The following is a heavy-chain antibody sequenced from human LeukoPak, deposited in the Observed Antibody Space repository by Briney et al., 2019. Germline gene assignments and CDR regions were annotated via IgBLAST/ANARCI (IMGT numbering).Heavy chain of an antibody. CDR2: IFTSGTT. Sequence: SETLSLTCTVSGGSIRSSYWSWIRQPAGKGLEWIGRIFTSGTTEYNPSLKSRVTMSVDTSKNQFSLKLTSVTAADTAVYYCARDFGFGSAWGQGALVTVSS. CDR3: ARDFGFGSA. V-gene: IGHV4-4*07. D-gene: IGHD6-19*01. CDR1: GGSIRSSY. J-gene: IGHJ5*02.